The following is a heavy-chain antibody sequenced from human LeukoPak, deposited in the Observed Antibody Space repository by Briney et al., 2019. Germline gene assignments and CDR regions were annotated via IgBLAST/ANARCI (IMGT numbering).Heavy chain of an antibody. CDR3: ARDLSSSWYGYGMDV. V-gene: IGHV3-66*01. D-gene: IGHD6-13*01. CDR2: IYSGGST. CDR1: GFTVSSNY. J-gene: IGHJ6*02. Sequence: GGSLRLSCAASGFTVSSNYMSWVRQAPGKGLEWVSVIYSGGSTYYADSVKGRFTISRDNSENTLYLQMNSLRAEDTAVYYCARDLSSSWYGYGMDVWGQGTTVTVSS.